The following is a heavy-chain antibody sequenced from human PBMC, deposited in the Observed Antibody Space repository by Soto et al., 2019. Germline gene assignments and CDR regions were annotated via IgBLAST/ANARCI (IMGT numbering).Heavy chain of an antibody. V-gene: IGHV3-23*01. Sequence: PVGSLRLSCAASGFTFSSYAMSWVRQAPGKGLEWVSAISGSGGSTYYADSVKGRFTISRDNPKNTLYLQMNSLRAEDTAVYYCAKLGYDSSGYYAPVYYWGQGTLVTVSS. J-gene: IGHJ4*02. CDR3: AKLGYDSSGYYAPVYY. CDR1: GFTFSSYA. CDR2: ISGSGGST. D-gene: IGHD3-22*01.